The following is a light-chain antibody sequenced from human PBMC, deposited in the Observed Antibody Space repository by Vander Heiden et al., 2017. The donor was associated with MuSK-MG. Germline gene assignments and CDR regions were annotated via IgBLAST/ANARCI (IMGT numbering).Light chain of an antibody. CDR1: QSISSY. Sequence: DIQMTQSPSSLSASVGDRVTITCRASQSISSYLNWYQQKPGKAPKLLIYAASNLQSGVPSRFSGSGSGTDFTLTISRLQPEDFATYYCQQSDSPPQTFGQGTKVEIK. V-gene: IGKV1-39*01. J-gene: IGKJ1*01. CDR3: QQSDSPPQT. CDR2: AAS.